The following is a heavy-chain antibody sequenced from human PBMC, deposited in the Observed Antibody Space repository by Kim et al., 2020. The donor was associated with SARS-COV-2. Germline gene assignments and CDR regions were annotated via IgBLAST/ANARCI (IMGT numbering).Heavy chain of an antibody. Sequence: GGSLRLSCAASGFTFSSYAMSWVRQAPGKGLEWVSAISGSGGSTYYADSVKGRFTISRDNSKNTLYLQMNSLRAEYTAVYYCAKDYYDSSGYYYYYGMDVWGQGPTVTVSS. CDR1: GFTFSSYA. V-gene: IGHV3-23*01. J-gene: IGHJ6*02. D-gene: IGHD3-22*01. CDR2: ISGSGGST. CDR3: AKDYYDSSGYYYYYGMDV.